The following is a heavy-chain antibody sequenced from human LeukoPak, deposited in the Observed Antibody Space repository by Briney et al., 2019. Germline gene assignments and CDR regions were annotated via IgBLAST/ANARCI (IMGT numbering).Heavy chain of an antibody. CDR3: ARSQATYSSSWFG. D-gene: IGHD6-13*01. J-gene: IGHJ4*02. Sequence: SETLSLTCTVSGYSISSGYYWGWIRQPPGKGLEWIGSIYHSGSTYYNPSLKSRVTISVDTSKNQFSLKLSSVTAADTAVYYCARSQATYSSSWFGWGQGTLVTVSS. CDR1: GYSISSGYY. CDR2: IYHSGST. V-gene: IGHV4-38-2*02.